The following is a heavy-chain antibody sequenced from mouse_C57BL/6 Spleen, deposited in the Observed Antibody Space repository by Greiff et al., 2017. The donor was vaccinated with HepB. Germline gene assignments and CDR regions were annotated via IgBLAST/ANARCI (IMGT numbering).Heavy chain of an antibody. CDR1: GFTFSSYG. V-gene: IGHV5-6*01. CDR2: ISSGGSYT. Sequence: EVQGVESGGDLVKPGGSLKLSCAASGFTFSSYGMSWVRQTPDKRLEWVATISSGGSYTYYPDSVKGRFTISRDNAKNTLYLQMSSLKSEDTAMYYCARPDSNFFAYWGQGTLVTVSA. D-gene: IGHD2-5*01. CDR3: ARPDSNFFAY. J-gene: IGHJ3*01.